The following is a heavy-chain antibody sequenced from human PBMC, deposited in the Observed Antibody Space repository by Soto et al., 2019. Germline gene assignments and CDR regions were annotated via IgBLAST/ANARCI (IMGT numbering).Heavy chain of an antibody. V-gene: IGHV3-23*01. Sequence: GESLKISCAASGFKFSNYAMSWVRQAPGKGLEWVSLISATGGGTYYADSVKGRFTISRDNSHNTLYLQVHSLTAEDTAVYYCAKDRRAGGNSAFYFDFWGQGAQVTVSS. CDR3: AKDRRAGGNSAFYFDF. D-gene: IGHD3-16*01. CDR1: GFKFSNYA. J-gene: IGHJ4*02. CDR2: ISATGGGT.